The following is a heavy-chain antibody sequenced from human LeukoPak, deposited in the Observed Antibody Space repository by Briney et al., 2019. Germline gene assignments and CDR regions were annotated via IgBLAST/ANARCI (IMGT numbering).Heavy chain of an antibody. CDR3: AKGSTYFYDSSDYYYYFDY. CDR2: IRDSGSST. D-gene: IGHD3-22*01. CDR1: GFTFSSYA. Sequence: HAGGSLRVSCAASGFTFSSYAMSWVRQAPGKGLEWVSVIRDSGSSTHYADSVKGRFTISRDNSKNTLYLQMNSLRVEDTAVYYRAKGSTYFYDSSDYYYYFDYWGQGTLVTVSS. J-gene: IGHJ4*02. V-gene: IGHV3-23*01.